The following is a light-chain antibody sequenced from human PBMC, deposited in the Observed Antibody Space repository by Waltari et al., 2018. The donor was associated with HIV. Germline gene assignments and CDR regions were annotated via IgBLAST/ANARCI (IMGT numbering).Light chain of an antibody. CDR3: HSLDSRTDHLEV. CDR1: SLRNVY. V-gene: IGLV3-19*01. J-gene: IGLJ1*01. CDR2: GKN. Sequence: SSELAQDPAVSVALGQTVRITCKGDSLRNVYATCNQQKPGQAPILVILGKNNRPSGIPDRFSCSSSGNTASLTITGAQAEDEADYYCHSLDSRTDHLEVFGTGTKVTVL.